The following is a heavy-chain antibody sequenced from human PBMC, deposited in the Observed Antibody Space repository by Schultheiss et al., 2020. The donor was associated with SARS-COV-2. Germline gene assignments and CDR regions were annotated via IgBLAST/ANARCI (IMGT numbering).Heavy chain of an antibody. CDR1: GFAFNSSW. Sequence: GGSLRLSCVVSGFAFNSSWMYWVCQAPEKGLEWVADIKCDGSEKYYVDSVKGRFTISRDNAKKSLYLEMNSLRAEDTAVYYCARDGIRTAPGNWFDPWGQGILVTVSS. V-gene: IGHV3-52*01. J-gene: IGHJ5*02. CDR3: ARDGIRTAPGNWFDP. D-gene: IGHD2-21*02. CDR2: IKCDGSEK.